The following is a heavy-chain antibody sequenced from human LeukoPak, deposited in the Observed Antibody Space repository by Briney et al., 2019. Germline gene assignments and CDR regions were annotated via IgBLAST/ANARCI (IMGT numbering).Heavy chain of an antibody. J-gene: IGHJ4*02. CDR2: ISGISSYI. D-gene: IGHD3-10*01. CDR1: GFTFSSYS. Sequence: GGSLRLSCAASGFTFSSYSMNWVRQAPGKGLEWVSSISGISSYIYYADSVKGRFTISRDNAKNSLYLQMNSLRAEDTAVYYCARGYGSESYYGDYWGQGTLVTVSS. CDR3: ARGYGSESYYGDY. V-gene: IGHV3-21*01.